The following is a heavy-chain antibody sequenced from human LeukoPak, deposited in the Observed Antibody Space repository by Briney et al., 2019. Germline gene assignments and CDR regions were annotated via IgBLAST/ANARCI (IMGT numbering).Heavy chain of an antibody. D-gene: IGHD6-19*01. V-gene: IGHV1-18*04. J-gene: IGHJ4*02. CDR2: ISGHNGHT. CDR3: ARGPGIAVAGVFDY. CDR1: GYTFTSYG. Sequence: GASVKVSCKASGYTFTSYGINWVRQAPGQGLEWMGWISGHNGHTNYVQKMQGRVTMTTGTSTNTAYMELRNLTSDDTAVYYCARGPGIAVAGVFDYWGQGSLVTVSS.